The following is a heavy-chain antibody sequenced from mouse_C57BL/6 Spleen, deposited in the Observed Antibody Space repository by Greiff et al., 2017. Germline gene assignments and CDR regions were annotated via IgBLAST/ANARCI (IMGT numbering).Heavy chain of an antibody. CDR2: IWSGGST. CDR3: ARTVYYYGNYYAMDY. V-gene: IGHV2-2*01. CDR1: GFSLTSYG. Sequence: VKLMESGPGLVQPSQSLSITCTVSGFSLTSYGVHWVRQSPGKGLEWLGVIWSGGSTDYNAAFISRLSISKDNSKSQVFFKMNSLQADETAIYYGARTVYYYGNYYAMDYWGQGTSVTVSS. D-gene: IGHD1-1*01. J-gene: IGHJ4*01.